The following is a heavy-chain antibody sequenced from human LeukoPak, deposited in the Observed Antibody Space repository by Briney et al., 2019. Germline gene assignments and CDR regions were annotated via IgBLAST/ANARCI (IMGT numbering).Heavy chain of an antibody. CDR1: GYSFTSYW. CDR2: IYPGDSDT. CDR3: ARLMHYDILTGPSDLNWFDP. V-gene: IGHV5-51*01. Sequence: GESLKISCKGSGYSFTSYWIGWVRQMPGKGLEWMGIIYPGDSDTRYSPSFQGQVTISADKSISTAYLQWSSLKASDTAMYYCARLMHYDILTGPSDLNWFDPWGQGTLVTVSS. D-gene: IGHD3-9*01. J-gene: IGHJ5*02.